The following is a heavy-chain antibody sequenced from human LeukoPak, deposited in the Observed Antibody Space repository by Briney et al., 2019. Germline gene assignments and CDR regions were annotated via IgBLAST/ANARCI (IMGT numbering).Heavy chain of an antibody. CDR2: FDPEDGET. CDR1: GYTLTELS. D-gene: IGHD3-16*02. Sequence: GASVKVSCKVSGYTLTELSMHWVRQAPGNGLEWMGGFDPEDGETIYAQKFQGRATMTEDTSTDTAYMELSSLRSEDTAVYYCATDPYVWGSYRSRGGGYWGQGTLVTVSS. J-gene: IGHJ4*02. V-gene: IGHV1-24*01. CDR3: ATDPYVWGSYRSRGGGY.